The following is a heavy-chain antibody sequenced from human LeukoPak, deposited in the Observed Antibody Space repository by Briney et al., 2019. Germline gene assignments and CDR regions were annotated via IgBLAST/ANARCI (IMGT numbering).Heavy chain of an antibody. J-gene: IGHJ6*03. Sequence: SETLSLTCTVSGGSISSSSYYWGWIRQPPGKGLEWIGSIYYSGSTYYNPSLKSRVTISVDTSKNQFSLRLSSVTAADTAVFYCARVASGTTGYNYYYYYMDVWGKGTTVTVSS. CDR3: ARVASGTTGYNYYYYYMDV. CDR1: GGSISSSSYY. V-gene: IGHV4-39*07. CDR2: IYYSGST. D-gene: IGHD4-17*01.